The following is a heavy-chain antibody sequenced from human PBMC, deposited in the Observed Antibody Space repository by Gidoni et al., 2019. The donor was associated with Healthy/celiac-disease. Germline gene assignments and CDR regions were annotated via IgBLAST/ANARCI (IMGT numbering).Heavy chain of an antibody. Sequence: QVQLVQSGAEVKKPGASVKVSCKASGYTFTGYYMHWVRQAPGQGLEWMGWINPNSGGTNYAQKFQGRVTMTRDTSISTAYMELSRLRSDDTAVYYCARSIGLGCGGDCSFGGDAFDIWGQGTMVTVSS. D-gene: IGHD2-21*02. CDR2: INPNSGGT. J-gene: IGHJ3*02. CDR1: GYTFTGYY. CDR3: ARSIGLGCGGDCSFGGDAFDI. V-gene: IGHV1-2*02.